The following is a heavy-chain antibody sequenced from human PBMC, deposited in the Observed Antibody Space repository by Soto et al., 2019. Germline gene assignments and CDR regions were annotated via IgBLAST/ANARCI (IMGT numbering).Heavy chain of an antibody. CDR2: IYPGDSDT. D-gene: IGHD3-10*01. J-gene: IGHJ6*03. V-gene: IGHV5-51*01. Sequence: VAAVKSSGQGSGYSLTSYWIGWVRQMPGKGLEWMGIIYPGDSDTRYSPSFQGQVTISADKSISTAYLQWSSLKASDTAMYYCARVRDYYMDVWGKGTTVTVSS. CDR3: ARVRDYYMDV. CDR1: GYSLTSYW.